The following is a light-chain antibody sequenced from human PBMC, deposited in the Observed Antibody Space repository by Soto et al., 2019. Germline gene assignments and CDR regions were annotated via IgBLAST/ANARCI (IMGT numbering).Light chain of an antibody. Sequence: DIQMTQSPCTLSASVGDGVTITCRASQSISSWLAWYQQKPGKAPKLLIYKASSLESGVPSRFSGSGSGTEFTLTISSLQPDDFATYYCQQYNSYLFTFGPGTKVDIK. J-gene: IGKJ3*01. CDR3: QQYNSYLFT. CDR1: QSISSW. CDR2: KAS. V-gene: IGKV1-5*03.